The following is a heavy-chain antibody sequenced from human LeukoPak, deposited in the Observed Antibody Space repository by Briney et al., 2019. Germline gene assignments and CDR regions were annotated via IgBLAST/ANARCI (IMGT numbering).Heavy chain of an antibody. CDR3: ARGVVPAAHHDAFDI. CDR1: GGSISSGDYY. V-gene: IGHV4-30-2*01. CDR2: IYHSGST. Sequence: KPSETLSLTCTVSGGSISSGDYYWSWIRQPPGKGLEWIGYIYHSGSTYYNPSLKSRVTISVDRSKNQFSLKLSSVTAADTAVYYCARGVVPAAHHDAFDIWGQGTMVTVSS. J-gene: IGHJ3*02. D-gene: IGHD2-2*01.